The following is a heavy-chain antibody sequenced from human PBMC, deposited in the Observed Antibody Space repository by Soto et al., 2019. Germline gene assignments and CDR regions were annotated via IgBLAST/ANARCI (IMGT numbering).Heavy chain of an antibody. V-gene: IGHV2-5*01. D-gene: IGHD6-19*01. CDR1: GFSPTTSEAG. Sequence: GRPLVNPTQTLPLPCIFSGFSPTTSEAGVGWLRQPPVKSLDWLGFIYLNDHKRYRPSLKSRLTITTDTPKNQVVPTMTNPDPVHTPTYYRETSGSSGWYGRLNPWGQGTLV. CDR2: IYLNDHK. CDR3: ETSGSSGWYGRLNP. J-gene: IGHJ5*02.